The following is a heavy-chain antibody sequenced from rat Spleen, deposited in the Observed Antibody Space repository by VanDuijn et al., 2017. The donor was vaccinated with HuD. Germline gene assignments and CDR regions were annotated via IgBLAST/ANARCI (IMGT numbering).Heavy chain of an antibody. J-gene: IGHJ3*01. CDR2: IDSAGST. CDR3: ATQARVYYGLGNWFAY. Sequence: EVQLQESGPGLVKPSQSLSLTCSVTFYSITSSYRWSWVRKFPGNKLEWMGYIDSAGSTNYNPSLKSRISITRDTSKNQFFLQVNSVTTEDTATYYCATQARVYYGLGNWFAYWGQGTLVTVSS. D-gene: IGHD1-6*01. V-gene: IGHV3-3*01. CDR1: FYSITSSYR.